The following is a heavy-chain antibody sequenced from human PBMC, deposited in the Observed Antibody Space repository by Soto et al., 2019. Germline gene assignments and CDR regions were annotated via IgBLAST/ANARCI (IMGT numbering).Heavy chain of an antibody. CDR2: IYTSGST. CDR3: AREGDSSSWYSCAFDI. Sequence: QVQLQESGPGLVKPSETLSLTCTVSGGSISSYYWSWIRQPAGKGLEWIGRIYTSGSTNYNPSLKSRVTMSVDTSKNQFSLMLSSVTVADTAVYYCAREGDSSSWYSCAFDIWGQGTMVTVSS. V-gene: IGHV4-4*07. D-gene: IGHD6-13*01. J-gene: IGHJ3*02. CDR1: GGSISSYY.